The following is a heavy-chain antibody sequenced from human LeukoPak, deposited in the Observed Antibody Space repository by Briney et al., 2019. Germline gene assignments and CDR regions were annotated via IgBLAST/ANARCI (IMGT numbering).Heavy chain of an antibody. Sequence: SVKVSCKASGGTFSSYAISWVRQAPGQGLEWMGRIIPILGIANYAQKFQGRVTITADKSTSTAYMELSGLRSEDTAVYYCARATMTTVTTAYYYYGMDVWGQGTTVTVSS. D-gene: IGHD4-11*01. CDR1: GGTFSSYA. V-gene: IGHV1-69*04. J-gene: IGHJ6*02. CDR2: IIPILGIA. CDR3: ARATMTTVTTAYYYYGMDV.